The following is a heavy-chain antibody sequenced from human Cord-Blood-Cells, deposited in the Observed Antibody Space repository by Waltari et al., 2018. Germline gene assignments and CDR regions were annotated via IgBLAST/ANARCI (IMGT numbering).Heavy chain of an antibody. V-gene: IGHV1-2*04. CDR1: GSTVTGNY. CDR2: INPDRGGT. D-gene: IGHD6-6*01. Sequence: QVQLVQSGAEVKQPGASVKAYCKASGSTVTGNYMNWVVLAAGQGLEWMRCINPDRGGTNYAQKFQGWVTMTRDTSISTASMELSRLRSDDTAVYYCARAVYSSSSVPWDGMDVWGQGTTVTVSS. J-gene: IGHJ6*02. CDR3: ARAVYSSSSVPWDGMDV.